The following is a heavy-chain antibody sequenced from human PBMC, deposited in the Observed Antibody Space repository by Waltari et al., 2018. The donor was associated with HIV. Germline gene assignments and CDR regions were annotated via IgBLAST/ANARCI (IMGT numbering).Heavy chain of an antibody. V-gene: IGHV3-21*01. D-gene: IGHD2-15*01. CDR3: ARDFIGSNWFDP. J-gene: IGHJ5*02. CDR1: GFTFSSYG. Sequence: EVQLVESGGGLVKPGGSLRLSCAGPGFTFSSYGMNWVRQAPGKGLEWVAYMSSSGGHMKDADSVKGRFTISRDNAKNSLYLQINSLRAEDTAVYYCARDFIGSNWFDPWGQGTLVTVSS. CDR2: MSSSGGHM.